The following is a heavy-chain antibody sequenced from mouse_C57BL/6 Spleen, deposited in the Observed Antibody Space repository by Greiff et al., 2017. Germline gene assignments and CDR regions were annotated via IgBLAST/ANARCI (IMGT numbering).Heavy chain of an antibody. D-gene: IGHD2-4*01. CDR3: ARESIYYDYDGYYAMDY. Sequence: EVMLVESEGGLVQPGSSMKLSCTASGFTFSDYYMAWVRQVPEKGLEWVANINYDGSSTYYLDSLKSRFIISRDNAKNILYLQMSSLKSEDTATXYCARESIYYDYDGYYAMDYWGQGTSVTVSS. J-gene: IGHJ4*01. CDR2: INYDGSST. V-gene: IGHV5-16*01. CDR1: GFTFSDYY.